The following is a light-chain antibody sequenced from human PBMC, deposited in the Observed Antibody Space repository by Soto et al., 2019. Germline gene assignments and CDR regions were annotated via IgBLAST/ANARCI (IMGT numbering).Light chain of an antibody. CDR3: QQYYSFPRA. CDR2: AAS. Sequence: IQMTQSPSTLSASVGERVTITCRASQGISSYLAWYQQKPGKAPKLLIFAASTLQSGVPSRFSGSGSGTDFTLTISCLQSEDFATYYCQQYYSFPRAFGQGTKVDIK. V-gene: IGKV1-8*01. J-gene: IGKJ1*01. CDR1: QGISSY.